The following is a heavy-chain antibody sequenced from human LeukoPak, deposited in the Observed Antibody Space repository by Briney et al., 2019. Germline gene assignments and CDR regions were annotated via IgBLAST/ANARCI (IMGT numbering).Heavy chain of an antibody. CDR3: ARVATVRTSPIDY. J-gene: IGHJ4*02. Sequence: GASVKVSCKASGYTFTGYYINWVRQAPGQGLEWMGWINPSGGSTSYAQKFQGRVTMTRDTSTSTVYMELSSLRSEDTAVYYCARVATVRTSPIDYWGQGTLVTVSS. CDR2: INPSGGST. D-gene: IGHD2-8*01. CDR1: GYTFTGYY. V-gene: IGHV1-46*01.